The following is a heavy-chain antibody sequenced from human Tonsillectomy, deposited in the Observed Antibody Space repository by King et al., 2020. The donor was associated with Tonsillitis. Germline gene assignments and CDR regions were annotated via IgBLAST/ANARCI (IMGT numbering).Heavy chain of an antibody. D-gene: IGHD3-10*01. CDR2: IHHSGST. J-gene: IGHJ4*02. CDR1: GYSISSGYY. V-gene: IGHV4-38-2*01. CDR3: ARGFGSGTYYARLFDY. Sequence: QLQESGPGLVKPSETLSLTCAVSGYSISSGYYWGWIRQPPGKGLEWIGSIHHSGSTYYNPSLKSRVTISVDTSKNQFSLKLNSVTAADTAVYYRARGFGSGTYYARLFDYWGQRTLVTVSS.